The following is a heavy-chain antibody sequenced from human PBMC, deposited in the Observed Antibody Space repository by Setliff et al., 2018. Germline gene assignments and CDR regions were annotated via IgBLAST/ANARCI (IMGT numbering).Heavy chain of an antibody. Sequence: SVKVSCKASGGPLNSYSFSWVRQAPGQGLEWMGGIIPIFGTANYAQKFQGRVTITTDESTSTAYMELSSLRSEDTAVYYCARGGNPPYDAFDIWGQGTMVTVSS. V-gene: IGHV1-69*05. D-gene: IGHD2-15*01. CDR2: IIPIFGTA. J-gene: IGHJ3*02. CDR1: GGPLNSYS. CDR3: ARGGNPPYDAFDI.